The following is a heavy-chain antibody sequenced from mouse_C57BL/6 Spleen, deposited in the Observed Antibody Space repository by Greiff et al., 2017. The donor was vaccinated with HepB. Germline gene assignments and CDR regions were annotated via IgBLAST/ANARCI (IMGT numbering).Heavy chain of an antibody. J-gene: IGHJ1*03. V-gene: IGHV7-3*01. CDR1: GFTFTDYY. CDR2: IRNKANGYTT. D-gene: IGHD1-1*01. CDR3: ARPYYYGSSPDWYVDV. Sequence: EVKLVESGGGLVQPGGSLSLSCAASGFTFTDYYMSWVRQPPGKALEWLGFIRNKANGYTTESSASVKGRFTISRDNSQSILYLQMNALRAEDSATYYCARPYYYGSSPDWYVDVWGTGTTVTVSS.